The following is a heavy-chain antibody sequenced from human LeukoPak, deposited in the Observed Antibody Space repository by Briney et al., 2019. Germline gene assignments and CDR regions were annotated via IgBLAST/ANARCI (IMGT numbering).Heavy chain of an antibody. CDR1: GGTFSSYA. J-gene: IGHJ2*01. D-gene: IGHD6-19*01. Sequence: ASVKVSCKASGGTFSSYAISWVRQAPGQGLEWMGGVIPIFGTANYAQKFQGRVTITADESTSTAYMELSSLRSEDTAVYYCARGRIAGAGTGRPRWYSDLWGRGTLVTASS. CDR3: ARGRIAGAGTGRPRWYSDL. V-gene: IGHV1-69*13. CDR2: VIPIFGTA.